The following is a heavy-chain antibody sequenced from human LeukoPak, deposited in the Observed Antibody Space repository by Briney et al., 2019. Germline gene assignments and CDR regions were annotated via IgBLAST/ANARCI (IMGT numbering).Heavy chain of an antibody. CDR1: GYTFTNYG. V-gene: IGHV1-18*01. CDR2: ISAYSGNT. J-gene: IGHJ4*02. Sequence: ASVKVSCKASGYTFTNYGIFWVRQAPGQGLEWMGWISAYSGNTNYAQKLQGRVTMTTETSTSTAYMELESLRADDTAVYYCAISQGSYYDTSGYLGGDYWGQGTLVTVSS. CDR3: AISQGSYYDTSGYLGGDY. D-gene: IGHD3-22*01.